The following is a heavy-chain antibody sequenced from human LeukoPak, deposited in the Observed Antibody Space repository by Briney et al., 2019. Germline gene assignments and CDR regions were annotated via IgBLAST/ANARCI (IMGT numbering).Heavy chain of an antibody. V-gene: IGHV4-4*02. CDR1: GGSISSSTW. CDR3: ARGGSTSWPNKYSYGLDV. Sequence: SETLSPTCAVSGGSISSSTWWTWVRPSPEKGLEWIGEIYYGGSINYNPSLKSRVTISVDKSKNKVSLKMTFVTAADTAVYYCARGGSTSWPNKYSYGLDVWGKGTTVTVSS. CDR2: IYYGGSI. D-gene: IGHD2-2*01. J-gene: IGHJ6*04.